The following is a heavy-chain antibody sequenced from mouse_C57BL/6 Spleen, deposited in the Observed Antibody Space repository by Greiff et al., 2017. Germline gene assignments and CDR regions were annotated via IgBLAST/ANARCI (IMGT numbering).Heavy chain of an antibody. Sequence: QVQLQQPGAELVKPGASVKMSCKASGYPFTSYWITWVKQRPGQGLEWIGDIYPGSGSTNYNEKFKSKATLTVDTSSSTAYMQLSSLTSEDSAVYYCARAIYYGSSFLYYAMDYWGQGTSVTVSS. J-gene: IGHJ4*01. D-gene: IGHD1-1*01. V-gene: IGHV1-55*01. CDR3: ARAIYYGSSFLYYAMDY. CDR2: IYPGSGST. CDR1: GYPFTSYW.